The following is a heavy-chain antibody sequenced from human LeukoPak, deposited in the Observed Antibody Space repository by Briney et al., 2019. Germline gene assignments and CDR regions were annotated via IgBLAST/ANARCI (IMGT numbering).Heavy chain of an antibody. Sequence: PGGSLRLSCAASGFTFSSYAMTWVRQAAGKGLEWVSAVSGSGGTTYHADSVKGRFTISRDNSKNTLFLRMNSLRVEDTAVYYCTKCAGYSCTNDMDVWGRGTTVTVSS. J-gene: IGHJ6*03. V-gene: IGHV3-23*01. D-gene: IGHD6-13*01. CDR1: GFTFSSYA. CDR3: TKCAGYSCTNDMDV. CDR2: VSGSGGTT.